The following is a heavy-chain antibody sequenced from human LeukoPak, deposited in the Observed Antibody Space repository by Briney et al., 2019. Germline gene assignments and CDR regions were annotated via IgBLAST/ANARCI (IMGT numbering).Heavy chain of an antibody. CDR3: ARRPTYYYDSSDSSDAFDI. Sequence: GGTQRLSCAASGFTFSSYSMNWVRQAPGKGLEWVSSISSSSSYIYYADSVKGRFTISRDNAKNSLYLQMNSLRAEDTAVYYCARRPTYYYDSSDSSDAFDIWGQGTMVTVSS. CDR2: ISSSSSYI. V-gene: IGHV3-21*01. D-gene: IGHD3-22*01. CDR1: GFTFSSYS. J-gene: IGHJ3*02.